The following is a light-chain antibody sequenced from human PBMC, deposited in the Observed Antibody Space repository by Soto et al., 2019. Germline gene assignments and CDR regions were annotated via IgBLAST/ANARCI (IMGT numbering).Light chain of an antibody. CDR1: QSVGRN. CDR3: QQYNNWPPIT. Sequence: ELVLTQSPATLSVSPGERAALSCRASQSVGRNLAWYQQKPGQAPRLLIYDASTRATGIPARFSGGGSGTEFTLSISSLQSEDFAVYYCQQYNNWPPITFGQGTRLEIK. V-gene: IGKV3-15*01. J-gene: IGKJ5*01. CDR2: DAS.